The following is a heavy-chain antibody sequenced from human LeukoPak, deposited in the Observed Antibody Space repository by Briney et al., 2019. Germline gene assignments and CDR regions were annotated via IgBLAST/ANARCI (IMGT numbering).Heavy chain of an antibody. J-gene: IGHJ4*02. Sequence: PGRSLRLSCAASGFTFSSYSMSWVRQAPGKGLEWVSGISGSDGYTYYADSVKGRFTISRDNSKDTMYLQINSLRVDDTAIYYCAKEQTSKGMVTIRTFGYWGQGSLVTVSS. CDR3: AKEQTSKGMVTIRTFGY. CDR2: ISGSDGYT. V-gene: IGHV3-23*01. D-gene: IGHD5-24*01. CDR1: GFTFSSYS.